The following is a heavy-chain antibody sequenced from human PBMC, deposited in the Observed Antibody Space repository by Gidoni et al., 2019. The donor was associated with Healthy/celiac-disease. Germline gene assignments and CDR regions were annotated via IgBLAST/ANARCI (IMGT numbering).Heavy chain of an antibody. CDR2: INSDGLST. CDR1: GFTFSSYW. V-gene: IGHV3-74*01. J-gene: IGHJ6*02. Sequence: EVQLVESGGGLVQPGGSLRLSCAASGFTFSSYWRHWVRQAPGKGLVWVSRINSDGLSTSYADSVKGRFTISRDNAKNTLYLQMNSLRAEDTAVYYCARDRVGVTSFDYYYGMDVWGQGTTVTVSS. D-gene: IGHD1-26*01. CDR3: ARDRVGVTSFDYYYGMDV.